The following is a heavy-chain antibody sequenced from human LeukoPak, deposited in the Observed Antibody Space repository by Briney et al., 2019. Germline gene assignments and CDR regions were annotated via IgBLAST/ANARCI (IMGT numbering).Heavy chain of an antibody. CDR2: IKQDGSEK. J-gene: IGHJ1*01. CDR3: ARNPPVYYDFWSGSPWYFQH. CDR1: GFTFSSYW. D-gene: IGHD3-3*01. V-gene: IGHV3-7*01. Sequence: GSLRFSCAASGFTFSSYWMSWVRQAPGKGLEWVANIKQDGSEKYYVDSVKGRFTISRDNAKNSLYLQMNSLRAEDTAVYYCARNPPVYYDFWSGSPWYFQHWGQGTLVTVSS.